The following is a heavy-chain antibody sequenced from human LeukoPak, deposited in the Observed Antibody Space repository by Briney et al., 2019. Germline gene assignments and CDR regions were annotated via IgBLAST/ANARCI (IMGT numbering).Heavy chain of an antibody. CDR1: GFSLSTSGMC. CDR2: IDWDDDK. J-gene: IGHJ4*02. V-gene: IGHV2-70*11. CDR3: ARIAPRDYYGSGTYLDY. D-gene: IGHD3-10*01. Sequence: GSGPALVQPTQTLTLTCTFSGFSLSTSGMCVSWIRQPPGKALEWLARIDWDDDKYYSTSLKTRLTISKDTSKNQVVLTMTNMDPVDTATYYCARIAPRDYYGSGTYLDYWGQGTLVTVSS.